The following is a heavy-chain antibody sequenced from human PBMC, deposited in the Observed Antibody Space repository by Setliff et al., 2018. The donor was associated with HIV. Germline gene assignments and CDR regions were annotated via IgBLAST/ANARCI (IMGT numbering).Heavy chain of an antibody. CDR2: INTGNGNT. J-gene: IGHJ4*02. Sequence: ASVKVSCKASGYTFTKYAMHWVRQAPGQRLEWMGWINTGNGNTKYSQKFQGRVTITRDTSASTVYMHMSSLRSEDTALYYCARVYCSGGACYSLNSWGQGALVTV. CDR3: ARVYCSGGACYSLNS. D-gene: IGHD2-15*01. V-gene: IGHV1-3*04. CDR1: GYTFTKYA.